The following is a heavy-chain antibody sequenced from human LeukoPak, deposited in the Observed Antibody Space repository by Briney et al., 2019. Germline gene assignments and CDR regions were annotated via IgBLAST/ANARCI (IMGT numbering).Heavy chain of an antibody. CDR2: IYYSGST. D-gene: IGHD1-26*01. J-gene: IGHJ3*02. Sequence: SSETLSLTCTVSGGSISSYYWSWIRQPPGKGLEWIGYIYYSGSTNYNPSLKSRVTISVDTSKNQFSLKLSSVTAADTAVYYCARGELLHDAFDIWGQGTMVTVSS. V-gene: IGHV4-59*01. CDR3: ARGELLHDAFDI. CDR1: GGSISSYY.